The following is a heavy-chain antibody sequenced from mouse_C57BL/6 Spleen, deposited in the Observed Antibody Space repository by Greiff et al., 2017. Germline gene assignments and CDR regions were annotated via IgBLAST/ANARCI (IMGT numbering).Heavy chain of an antibody. J-gene: IGHJ1*03. V-gene: IGHV3-6*01. Sequence: EVKLQESGPGLVKPSQSLSLTCSVTGYSITSGYYWNWIRQFPGNKLEWMGYISYDGSNNYNPSLKNRISITRDTSKNQFFLKLNSATTEDTATYYCASMTTVVYWYFDVWGTGTTVTVSS. CDR1: GYSITSGYY. CDR3: ASMTTVVYWYFDV. D-gene: IGHD1-1*01. CDR2: ISYDGSN.